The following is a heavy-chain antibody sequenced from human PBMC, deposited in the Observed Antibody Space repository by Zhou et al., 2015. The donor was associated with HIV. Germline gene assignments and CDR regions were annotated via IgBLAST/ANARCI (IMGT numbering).Heavy chain of an antibody. Sequence: VHLVESGGGLVKPGGSLRLSCEASGFAFSDYYMSWIRRAPGKGPEWVSYITSTGSTTSYADFVKGRFTISRDNAQNSLYLQMNSLRVEDTAMYYCARGPGGFDIWGQGTLVTVSS. V-gene: IGHV3-11*04. J-gene: IGHJ3*02. CDR1: GFAFSDYY. CDR3: ARGPGGFDI. D-gene: IGHD2-8*02. CDR2: ITSTGSTT.